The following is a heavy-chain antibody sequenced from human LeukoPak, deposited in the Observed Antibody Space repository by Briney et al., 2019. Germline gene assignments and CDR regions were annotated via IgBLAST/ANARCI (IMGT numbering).Heavy chain of an antibody. V-gene: IGHV1-24*01. Sequence: ASVKVSCKVSGYTLTEISMHWVRQAPGKGLEWMGGFDPEDGEPIHAQEFRGRVTMTEDTSTDTAFMELSSLRSEDTAVYYCATAPSLYSSGWYYFDYWGQGTLVTVSS. CDR3: ATAPSLYSSGWYYFDY. J-gene: IGHJ4*02. CDR1: GYTLTEIS. D-gene: IGHD6-19*01. CDR2: FDPEDGEP.